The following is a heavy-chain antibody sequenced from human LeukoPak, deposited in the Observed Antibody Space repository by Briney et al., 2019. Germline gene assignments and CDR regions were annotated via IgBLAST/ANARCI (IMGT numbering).Heavy chain of an antibody. Sequence: GGSLRLSCAASGITLSNYGMHWVRQASGKGLEWVAGISDRGSRTNYADSVKGRFTISTDHPKNTLYLQMNSLRAEDTAVYFCAKRGVVIRVILVGFHKEAYYFDSWGQGALVTVSS. D-gene: IGHD3-22*01. V-gene: IGHV3-23*01. CDR1: GITLSNYG. CDR2: ISDRGSRT. J-gene: IGHJ4*02. CDR3: AKRGVVIRVILVGFHKEAYYFDS.